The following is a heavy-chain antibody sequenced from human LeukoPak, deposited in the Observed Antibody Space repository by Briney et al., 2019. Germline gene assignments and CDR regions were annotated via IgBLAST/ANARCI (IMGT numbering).Heavy chain of an antibody. Sequence: RASVKVSCKASGGTFSSYAISWVRQAPGQGLEWMGRIIPILGIANYAQKFQGRVTITADKSTSTAYMELSSLRSEDTAVYYCAREGSERDGSTLRGFDYWGQGTLVTVSS. D-gene: IGHD1-26*01. CDR2: IIPILGIA. CDR3: AREGSERDGSTLRGFDY. CDR1: GGTFSSYA. J-gene: IGHJ4*02. V-gene: IGHV1-69*04.